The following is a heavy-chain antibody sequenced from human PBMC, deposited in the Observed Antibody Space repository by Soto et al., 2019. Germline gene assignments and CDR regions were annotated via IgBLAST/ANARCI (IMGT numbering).Heavy chain of an antibody. CDR1: GFTFSYHA. D-gene: IGHD1-1*01. CDR3: ARGTTTSAFSVMDV. Sequence: QGQLVESGGGVVQPGRSLRLSCAASGFTFSYHALNWVRQAPGKGLEWVAVISYDGDNKYIAEAVKGRLTISRDNPKNTVSLQMNSLRTEDTAMYFCARGTTTSAFSVMDVWGQGTTVTVSS. V-gene: IGHV3-30-3*01. J-gene: IGHJ6*02. CDR2: ISYDGDNK.